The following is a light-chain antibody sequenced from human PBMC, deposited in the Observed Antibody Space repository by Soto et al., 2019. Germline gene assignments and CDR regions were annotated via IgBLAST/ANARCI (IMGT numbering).Light chain of an antibody. CDR2: DVT. Sequence: QSALTQPASVSGSPGQSITISCTGTSSDVGGYNYVSWYQHHPGKAPKLIIYDVTNRPSGVSNPFSGSKSGNTASLTISGLQPEDEADYYCSQSTNSNTRQIVFGTGPKVTVL. CDR1: SSDVGGYNY. V-gene: IGLV2-14*03. J-gene: IGLJ1*01. CDR3: SQSTNSNTRQIV.